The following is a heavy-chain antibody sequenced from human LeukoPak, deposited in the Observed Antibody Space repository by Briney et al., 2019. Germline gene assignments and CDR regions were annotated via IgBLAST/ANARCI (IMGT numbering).Heavy chain of an antibody. Sequence: GGSLRLSCAASGFTFSSYSMNWVRQAPGKGLEWVSYISSSSTIYYADSVKGRFTISRDNAKNSLYLQMNSLRDEDTAVYYCARVDYDFWSGSFYFDYWGQGTLVTVSS. CDR1: GFTFSSYS. CDR3: ARVDYDFWSGSFYFDY. V-gene: IGHV3-48*02. D-gene: IGHD3-3*01. CDR2: ISSSSTI. J-gene: IGHJ4*02.